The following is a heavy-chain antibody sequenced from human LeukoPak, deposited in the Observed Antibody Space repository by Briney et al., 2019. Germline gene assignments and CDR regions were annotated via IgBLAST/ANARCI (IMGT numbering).Heavy chain of an antibody. D-gene: IGHD6-6*01. CDR2: ISGSSSYI. CDR1: GFTFSSYS. J-gene: IGHJ4*02. Sequence: GGSLRLSCAASGFTFSSYSMNWVRQAPGKGLEWASSISGSSSYIYYADSVKGRFTISRDNAKNSLYLQMNSLRAEDTAVYYCARARGSSSSGIFDYWGPGTLVTVSS. CDR3: ARARGSSSSGIFDY. V-gene: IGHV3-21*01.